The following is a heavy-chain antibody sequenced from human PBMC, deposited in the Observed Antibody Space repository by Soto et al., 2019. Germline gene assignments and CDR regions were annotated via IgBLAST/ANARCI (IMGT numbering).Heavy chain of an antibody. CDR2: INAGNGNT. J-gene: IGHJ5*02. CDR3: ARPRRGGSRLDP. V-gene: IGHV1-3*01. Sequence: ASVKVSCKASGYTFTSYAMHWVRQAPGQRLEWMGWINAGNGNTKYSQKFQGRVTITRDTSASTAYMELSSLRSEDTAVYYCARPRRGGSRLDPWGQGTLVTVSS. D-gene: IGHD3-16*01. CDR1: GYTFTSYA.